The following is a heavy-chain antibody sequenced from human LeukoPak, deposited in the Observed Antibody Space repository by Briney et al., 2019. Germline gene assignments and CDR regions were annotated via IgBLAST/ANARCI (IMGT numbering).Heavy chain of an antibody. CDR1: GGSFSGYY. V-gene: IGHV4-34*01. CDR3: AGSADYGDYAHSFDY. J-gene: IGHJ4*02. CDR2: INHSGST. D-gene: IGHD4-17*01. Sequence: SETLSLTCAVYGGSFSGYYWSWIRQPPGKGLEWIGEINHSGSTNYNPSLKSRVTISVDTSKNQFSLKLSSVTAADTAVYYCAGSADYGDYAHSFDYWGQGTLVTVSS.